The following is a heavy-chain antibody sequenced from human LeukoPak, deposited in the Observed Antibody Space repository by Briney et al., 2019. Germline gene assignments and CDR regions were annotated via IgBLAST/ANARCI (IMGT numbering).Heavy chain of an antibody. J-gene: IGHJ3*02. D-gene: IGHD3-3*01. CDR2: ISAYNGNT. CDR1: GYTFTSYG. CDR3: ARVMSSRITIFGVVIIEPGAFDI. Sequence: GASVKVSCKASGYTFTSYGISWVRQAPGQGLEWMGWISAYNGNTNYAQKFQGRVTITRNTSISTAYMELSSLRSEDTAVYYCARVMSSRITIFGVVIIEPGAFDIWGQGTMVTVSS. V-gene: IGHV1-18*01.